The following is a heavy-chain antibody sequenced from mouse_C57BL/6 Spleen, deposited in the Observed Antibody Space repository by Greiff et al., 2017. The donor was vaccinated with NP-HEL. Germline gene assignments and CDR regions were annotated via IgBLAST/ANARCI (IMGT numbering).Heavy chain of an antibody. D-gene: IGHD2-12*01. CDR2: INPNNGGT. CDR3: ARGGGFYDVGRGY. J-gene: IGHJ2*01. CDR1: GYTFTDYY. V-gene: IGHV1-26*01. Sequence: EVQLQQSGPELVKPGASVKISCKASGYTFTDYYMNWVKQSHGKSLEWIGDINPNNGGTSYNQKFKGKATLTVDKSSSTAYMELRSLTSEDSAVYYCARGGGFYDVGRGYWGQGTTLTVSS.